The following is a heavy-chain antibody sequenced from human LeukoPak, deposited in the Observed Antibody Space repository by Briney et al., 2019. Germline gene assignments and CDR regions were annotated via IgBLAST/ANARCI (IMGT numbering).Heavy chain of an antibody. D-gene: IGHD1-7*01. V-gene: IGHV3-43*02. J-gene: IGHJ4*02. CDR2: ISGNGGNT. CDR1: GFAFSSYA. Sequence: GRSLRLSCAASGFAFSSYAMHWVRQVPGKGLEWVSLISGNGGNTYYADSVKGRFTISRDNSKNSLYLQMNSLRTEDTALYYCAKDISNWNSRHFDSWGQGTLVTVSS. CDR3: AKDISNWNSRHFDS.